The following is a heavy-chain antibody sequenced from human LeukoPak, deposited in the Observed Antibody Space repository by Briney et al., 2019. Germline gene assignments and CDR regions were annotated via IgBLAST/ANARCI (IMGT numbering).Heavy chain of an antibody. Sequence: PGGSLRLSCAASRFTFSNAWMSWVRQAPGKGLEWVGHIKSKTDGETTDYAAPVKGRFTISRDDSKNTLYLQMNNLKTEDTAVYYCTTDRDYGDYPEYYFDYWGQGTLVTVSS. CDR3: TTDRDYGDYPEYYFDY. CDR1: RFTFSNAW. D-gene: IGHD4-17*01. V-gene: IGHV3-15*01. J-gene: IGHJ4*02. CDR2: IKSKTDGETT.